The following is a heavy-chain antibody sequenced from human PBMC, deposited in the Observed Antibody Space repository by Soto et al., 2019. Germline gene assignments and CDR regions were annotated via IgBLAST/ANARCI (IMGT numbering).Heavy chain of an antibody. D-gene: IGHD3-3*01. CDR1: GFTFSSYA. V-gene: IGHV3-23*01. Sequence: GGSLRLSCAASGFTFSSYAMSWVRQAPGKGLEWVSAISGSGGSTYCADSVKGRFTISRDNSKNTLYLQMNSLRAEDTAVYYCAKANGITIFGVVIPFGMDVWGQGTTVTVSS. CDR3: AKANGITIFGVVIPFGMDV. CDR2: ISGSGGST. J-gene: IGHJ6*02.